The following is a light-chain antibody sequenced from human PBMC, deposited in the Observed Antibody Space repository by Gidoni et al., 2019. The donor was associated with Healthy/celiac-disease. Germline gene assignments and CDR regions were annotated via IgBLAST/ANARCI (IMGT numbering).Light chain of an antibody. Sequence: DIQMTQSPSSLSASVGDRVTSTCRASQSISSYLNWYQQKPGKAPQLLIYAASSLQSGVPSRFRGSGSGTDFTLTISSLQPEDFATYYCQQSYSTPLTFGGGPKVEIK. CDR2: AAS. CDR1: QSISSY. J-gene: IGKJ4*01. CDR3: QQSYSTPLT. V-gene: IGKV1-39*01.